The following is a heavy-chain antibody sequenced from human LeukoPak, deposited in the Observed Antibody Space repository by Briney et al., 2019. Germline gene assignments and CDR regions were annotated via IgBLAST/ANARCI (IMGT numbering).Heavy chain of an antibody. J-gene: IGHJ4*02. CDR2: ISFDGSNK. Sequence: GGSLRLSCAASGFTFSSYWMSWVRQAPGKGLEWASFISFDGSNKYYADSVKGRFTISRDNSKNTLYLQMNSLGSEDTALYYCAKDLSNWNDVTTPDYWGQGTLVTVSS. CDR1: GFTFSSYW. V-gene: IGHV3-30*18. CDR3: AKDLSNWNDVTTPDY. D-gene: IGHD1-1*01.